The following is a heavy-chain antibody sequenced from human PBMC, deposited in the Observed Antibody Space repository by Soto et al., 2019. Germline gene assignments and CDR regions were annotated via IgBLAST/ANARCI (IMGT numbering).Heavy chain of an antibody. CDR2: INAGNGNI. CDR3: ARLRVAIWSAAFFDP. D-gene: IGHD3-3*01. CDR1: GYTFTTFA. J-gene: IGHJ5*02. V-gene: IGHV1-3*01. Sequence: QVQLVQSGAEVKKPGASVKVSCETSGYTFTTFAMHWVRQAPGQSLEWLGYINAGNGNITYAQKFQDRVTITRDTSARTVYCERSSLTSEDTATYYCARLRVAIWSAAFFDPWGQGTRVTVS.